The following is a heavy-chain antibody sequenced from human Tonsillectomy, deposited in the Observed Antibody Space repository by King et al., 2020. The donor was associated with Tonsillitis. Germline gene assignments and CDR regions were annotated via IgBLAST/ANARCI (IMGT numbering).Heavy chain of an antibody. V-gene: IGHV3-23*03. D-gene: IGHD6-13*01. J-gene: IGHJ4*02. CDR2: IYSSGSTT. Sequence: VQLVESGGGLLQPGGSLRVSCAASGFTFSSYAMSWVRQAPGKGLEWVSIIYSSGSTTYYADSVKGRFTISRDNSKNTLYLQMNSLRADDTALYYCAKGRRDSSSWYYFEYWGQGTLVTVSS. CDR1: GFTFSSYA. CDR3: AKGRRDSSSWYYFEY.